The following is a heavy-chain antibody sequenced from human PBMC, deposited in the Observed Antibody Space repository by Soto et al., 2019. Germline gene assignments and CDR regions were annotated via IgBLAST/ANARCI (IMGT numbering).Heavy chain of an antibody. CDR3: ARAPFMITFGGVIVNGNFDY. J-gene: IGHJ4*02. CDR2: IYYSGST. CDR1: GGSISSGGYY. Sequence: SETLSLTCTVSGGSISSGGYYWSWIRQHPGKGLEWIGYIYYSGSTYYNPSLKSRVTIPVDTSKNQFSLKLSSVTAADTAVYYCARAPFMITFGGVIVNGNFDYWGQGTLVTVSS. D-gene: IGHD3-16*02. V-gene: IGHV4-31*03.